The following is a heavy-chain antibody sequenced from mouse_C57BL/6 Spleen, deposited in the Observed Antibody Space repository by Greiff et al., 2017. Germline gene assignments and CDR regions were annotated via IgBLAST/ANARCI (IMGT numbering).Heavy chain of an antibody. CDR1: GYAFSSYW. V-gene: IGHV1-80*01. CDR2: IYPGDGDT. D-gene: IGHD1-1*01. CDR3: ARSYYGRDFDY. Sequence: QVQLQQSGAELVKPGASVKISCKASGYAFSSYWMNWVKQRPGKGLEWIGQIYPGDGDTNYNGKFKGKATLTADKSSSTAYMQLSSLTSEDSAVYFCARSYYGRDFDYWGQGTTLTVSS. J-gene: IGHJ2*01.